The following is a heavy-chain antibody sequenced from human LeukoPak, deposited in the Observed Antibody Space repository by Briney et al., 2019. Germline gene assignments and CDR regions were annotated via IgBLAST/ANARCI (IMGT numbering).Heavy chain of an antibody. D-gene: IGHD3-9*01. V-gene: IGHV3-30*18. CDR2: ISYDGNNK. Sequence: GGSLRLSCAASGFMFGSYSMQWVRQAPGKGLEWVAVISYDGNNKYYADSVKGRFTISRDNSKNTLYLQMSNLRAEDTAVYYCAKSARYFDFDYWGQGTLVTVSS. CDR3: AKSARYFDFDY. J-gene: IGHJ4*02. CDR1: GFMFGSYS.